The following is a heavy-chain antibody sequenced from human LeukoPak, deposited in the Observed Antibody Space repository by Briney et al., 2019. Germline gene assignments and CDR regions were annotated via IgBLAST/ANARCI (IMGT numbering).Heavy chain of an antibody. V-gene: IGHV3-23*01. CDR1: GFTFSCHA. Sequence: GGSLRLSCAASGFTFSCHAMSWVRQAPGKGLEWVSAIGGSASTTYYSASVKGRFTVSRDNSQNTLYLQMNSLRAEDTAVYYCAKDKGFSYGFDYWGQGTQVTVSS. CDR2: IGGSASTT. CDR3: AKDKGFSYGFDY. D-gene: IGHD5-18*01. J-gene: IGHJ4*02.